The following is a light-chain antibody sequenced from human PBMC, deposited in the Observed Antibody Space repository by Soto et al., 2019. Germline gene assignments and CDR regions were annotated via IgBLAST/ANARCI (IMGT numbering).Light chain of an antibody. CDR3: SSYTSSSLLYV. Sequence: QSALTQPASVSGSPGQSITISCTGTSSDVGGYNYVSGYQQHPGKAPKLMIYEVSNRPSGVSNRFSGSKSGNTASLTISGLQAEDEADYYCSSYTSSSLLYVFGTGTKLTVL. J-gene: IGLJ1*01. CDR1: SSDVGGYNY. CDR2: EVS. V-gene: IGLV2-14*01.